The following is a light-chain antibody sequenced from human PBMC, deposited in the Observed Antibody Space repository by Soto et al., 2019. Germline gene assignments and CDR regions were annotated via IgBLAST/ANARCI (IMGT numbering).Light chain of an antibody. CDR1: QGIGTD. V-gene: IGKV1-17*01. Sequence: EIQRTQSPSSLSASVGDRVTITCRASQGIGTDLGWYRQKPGRAPERLIYDASSLESGVPSRFSGSGSATEFPLTISSLQPDDFATYYCQQYNSYPWTFGQGTKVDIK. CDR2: DAS. J-gene: IGKJ1*01. CDR3: QQYNSYPWT.